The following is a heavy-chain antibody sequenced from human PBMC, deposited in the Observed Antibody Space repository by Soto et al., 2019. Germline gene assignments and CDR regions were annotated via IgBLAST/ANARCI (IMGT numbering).Heavy chain of an antibody. Sequence: ASVKVSCKASGYTFTSYYMHWVRQAPGQGLEWMGIINPSGGSTTYARKFQGRVTMTRDTSTSTVYMELSSLRSEDTAVYYCARGDIVAIFGMDVWGQGTTVTV. CDR2: INPSGGST. D-gene: IGHD5-12*01. V-gene: IGHV1-46*01. CDR1: GYTFTSYY. CDR3: ARGDIVAIFGMDV. J-gene: IGHJ6*02.